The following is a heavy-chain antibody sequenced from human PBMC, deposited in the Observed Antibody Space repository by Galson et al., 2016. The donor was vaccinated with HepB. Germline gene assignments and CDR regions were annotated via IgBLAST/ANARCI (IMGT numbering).Heavy chain of an antibody. CDR3: ARVSPDDILTDHNWFDP. V-gene: IGHV4-31*03. CDR1: GGSIISGAYY. J-gene: IGHJ5*02. D-gene: IGHD3-9*01. Sequence: LSLTCTVSGGSIISGAYYWSWIRQHPGKGLEWIGYIYYSGSAYHNPSLKSRITMSVDTSKNQFSLRLSSVTAADTAVYYCARVSPDDILTDHNWFDPWGQGTLVTVSS. CDR2: IYYSGSA.